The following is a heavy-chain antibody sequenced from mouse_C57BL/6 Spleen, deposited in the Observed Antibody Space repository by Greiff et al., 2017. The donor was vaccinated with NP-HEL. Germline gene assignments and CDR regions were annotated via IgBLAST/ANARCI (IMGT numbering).Heavy chain of an antibody. V-gene: IGHV1-18*01. Sequence: DVKLQESGPELVKPGASVKIPCKASGYTFTDYNMDWVKQSHGKSLEWIGDINPNNGGTIYNQKFKGKATLTVDKSSSTAYMELRSLTSEDTAVYYCARTPSDYYGSSYHFDYWGQGTTLTVSS. J-gene: IGHJ2*01. CDR1: GYTFTDYN. CDR2: INPNNGGT. CDR3: ARTPSDYYGSSYHFDY. D-gene: IGHD1-1*01.